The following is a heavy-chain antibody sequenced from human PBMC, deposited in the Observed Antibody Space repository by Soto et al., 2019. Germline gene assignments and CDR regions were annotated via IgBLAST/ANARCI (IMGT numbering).Heavy chain of an antibody. CDR1: GFSVSSNY. CDR2: LCSGANT. V-gene: IGHV3-66*01. J-gene: IGHJ4*02. CDR3: VRATPWPAFDY. Sequence: GGSLRLSCAVSGFSVSSNYMSWVCQAPGKGLEWVSILCSGANTHNADSVRGTFTISRDNSKNTLYLQMSSLRVEDTAVYYCVRATPWPAFDYWGQGTLVTVSS.